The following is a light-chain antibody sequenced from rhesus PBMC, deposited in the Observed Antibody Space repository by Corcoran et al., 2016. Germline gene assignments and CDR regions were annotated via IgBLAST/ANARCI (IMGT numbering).Light chain of an antibody. Sequence: QAALTQPRSVSGSPGQSVTISCAGASSDIGNYNFVSWYQRHPDTAPKLIIYDVTKRPTGVSDRFSGSKSGNTATLTISGLQAEDEADYYCCSYAGTKIFYVFGAGTRLTVL. V-gene: IGLV2-32*02. J-gene: IGLJ1*01. CDR3: CSYAGTKIFYV. CDR1: SSDIGNYNF. CDR2: DVT.